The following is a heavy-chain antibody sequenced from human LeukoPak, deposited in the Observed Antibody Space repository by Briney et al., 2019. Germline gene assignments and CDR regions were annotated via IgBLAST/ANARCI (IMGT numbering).Heavy chain of an antibody. D-gene: IGHD3-10*01. J-gene: IGHJ5*02. Sequence: EASVKVSCKGSGYTFTGYYMHWVRQAPGQGLEWMGWINANSGGTKYARKFQGRVTMTRDTSISTAYMELSSLRSDDTAVYYCARGRLGTWFGELKAWGQGTLVTVSS. CDR3: ARGRLGTWFGELKA. CDR2: INANSGGT. CDR1: GYTFTGYY. V-gene: IGHV1-2*02.